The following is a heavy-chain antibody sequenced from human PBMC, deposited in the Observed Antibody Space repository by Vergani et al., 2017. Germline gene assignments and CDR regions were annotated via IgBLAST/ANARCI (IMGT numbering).Heavy chain of an antibody. CDR1: GGSISAGYYF. J-gene: IGHJ3*01. D-gene: IGHD2-2*01. V-gene: IGHV4-61*02. CDR2: ISASGNA. Sequence: QVQLQASGPGRVKPSQTLSLTCTMSGGSISAGYYFWSWIRQPAGKGLEWLGHISASGNASHSPSLKTRVSMSVDTSKNQFSLTVTSVTAADTAIYFCAQRSGGYYCGSKVHPLRRAFDVWGHGTVVTVSS. CDR3: AQRSGGYYCGSKVHPLRRAFDV.